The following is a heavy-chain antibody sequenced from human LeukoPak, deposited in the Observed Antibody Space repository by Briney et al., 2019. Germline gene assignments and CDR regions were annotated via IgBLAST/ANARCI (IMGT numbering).Heavy chain of an antibody. Sequence: SETLSLTCTVSGGSISSYYWSWIRQPPGKGLEWIGEINHSGSTNYNPSLKSRVTISVDTSKSQFSLKLSSVTAADTAVYYCARYSYLDGMDVWGQGTTVTVSS. D-gene: IGHD5-18*01. CDR1: GGSISSYY. CDR2: INHSGST. CDR3: ARYSYLDGMDV. J-gene: IGHJ6*02. V-gene: IGHV4-34*01.